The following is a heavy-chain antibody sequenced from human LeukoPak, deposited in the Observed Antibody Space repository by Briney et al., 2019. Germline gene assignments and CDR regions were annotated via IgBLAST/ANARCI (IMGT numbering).Heavy chain of an antibody. V-gene: IGHV4-39*01. D-gene: IGHD2-2*01. Sequence: SETLSLTCTVSGGSVSSSSYYWGWIRQPPAKGLEWVGSIYYSGYTYYNPSLKSRVAISVDTSKNQFSLKLTSVTTADTAVYHCARLDWATRRVFDIWGQGTVVTVSS. CDR3: ARLDWATRRVFDI. CDR2: IYYSGYT. CDR1: GGSVSSSSYY. J-gene: IGHJ3*02.